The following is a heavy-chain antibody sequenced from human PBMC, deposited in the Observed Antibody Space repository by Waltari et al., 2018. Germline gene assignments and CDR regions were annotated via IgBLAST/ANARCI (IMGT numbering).Heavy chain of an antibody. CDR3: ARHGIRLGLYYFDY. J-gene: IGHJ4*02. V-gene: IGHV3-48*03. D-gene: IGHD3-9*01. CDR2: IRNSGSTI. Sequence: EVKLVESGGGLVQPGGSMRLYCDASGFVFRRFDMTWVRQAPGKGLEWIAHIRNSGSTIYYADSVKGRFSISRDNAKESLFLQMNSLRAEDTAVYYCARHGIRLGLYYFDYWGQGALVTVSS. CDR1: GFVFRRFD.